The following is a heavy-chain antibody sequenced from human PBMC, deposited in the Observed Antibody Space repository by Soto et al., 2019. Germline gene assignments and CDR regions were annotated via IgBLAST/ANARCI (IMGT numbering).Heavy chain of an antibody. CDR3: AKVQGFCSDNCYIVDS. Sequence: GGSLRISCAASVFTFSNSAMSGVRQVPGKGLEWAAGISSSGGHTNYADSVKGRFTISRDNSKDTLYLQMNSLRAEDTALYYCAKVQGFCSDNCYIVDSWGQGALVTVSS. J-gene: IGHJ4*02. CDR1: VFTFSNSA. CDR2: ISSSGGHT. D-gene: IGHD2-21*02. V-gene: IGHV3-23*01.